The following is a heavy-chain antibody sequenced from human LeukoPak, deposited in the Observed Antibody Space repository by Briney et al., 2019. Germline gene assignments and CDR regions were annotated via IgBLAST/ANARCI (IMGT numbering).Heavy chain of an antibody. V-gene: IGHV1-8*01. CDR1: GYTFPSYD. J-gene: IGHJ4*02. Sequence: ASVKVSCKTSGYTFPSYDINWVRQATRQGLEWMGWMNPNSGNTGYTQKFQGRVTISRNTSITTAYMELSSLRSEDTAVYYCARGPKWTGSYYYFDYWGQGTLVTVSS. CDR3: ARGPKWTGSYYYFDY. CDR2: MNPNSGNT. D-gene: IGHD1-26*01.